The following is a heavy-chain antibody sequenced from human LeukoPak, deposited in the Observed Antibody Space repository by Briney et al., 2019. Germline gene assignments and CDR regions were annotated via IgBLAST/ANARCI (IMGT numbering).Heavy chain of an antibody. V-gene: IGHV3-7*01. D-gene: IGHD3-16*01. CDR3: VRDGGTDWYDP. Sequence: GGSLSLSCAASGFTISDYWMTWVRQAPGKGLEWVANIKQDGVEKSYVDSVKGRFTISRDNANNSIFLQMNSLRVEDTAIYYCVRDGGTDWYDPWGQGTLVSVSS. CDR2: IKQDGVEK. CDR1: GFTISDYW. J-gene: IGHJ5*02.